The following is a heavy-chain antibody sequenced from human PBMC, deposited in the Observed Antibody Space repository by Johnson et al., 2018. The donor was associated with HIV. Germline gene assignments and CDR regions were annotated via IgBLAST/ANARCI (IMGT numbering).Heavy chain of an antibody. V-gene: IGHV3-30*02. D-gene: IGHD2-2*02. Sequence: QVQLVESGGGVVQPGGSLRLSCAASGFTFSRFAMHWVRQAPGKGLEWVAFIRYDGSNKYYANSVKGRFTISRDNSKNTLYLQMGSLRAEDMAVYYCARGEGRIPHAFDIWGQGTMVTVSS. CDR2: IRYDGSNK. CDR3: ARGEGRIPHAFDI. CDR1: GFTFSRFA. J-gene: IGHJ3*02.